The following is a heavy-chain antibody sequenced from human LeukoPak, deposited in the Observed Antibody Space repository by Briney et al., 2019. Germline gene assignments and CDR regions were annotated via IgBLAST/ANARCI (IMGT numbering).Heavy chain of an antibody. V-gene: IGHV6-1*01. Sequence: SQTLSLTCAISGDSVSSNSAIWNWIRQSPPRGLEWLGRAYYRSKWYIEYAASVQSRITINPDTSKNQFSLQLNSVTPEDTAVYYCARGAFGGIRDGMDVWGQGTTVTVSS. D-gene: IGHD3-16*01. J-gene: IGHJ6*02. CDR1: GDSVSSNSAI. CDR2: AYYRSKWYI. CDR3: ARGAFGGIRDGMDV.